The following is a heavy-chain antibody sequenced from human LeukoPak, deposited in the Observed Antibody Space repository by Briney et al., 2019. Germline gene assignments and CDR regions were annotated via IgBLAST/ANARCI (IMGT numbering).Heavy chain of an antibody. Sequence: PSETLSLTCTVSGGSISSYYWSWIRQPPGKGLEWIGYIYYSGSTNYNPSLKSRVTISVDTSKNQFSLKLSSVTAADTAVYYCARMYSGSYSGRGAFDIWGQGTMVTASS. V-gene: IGHV4-59*01. CDR1: GGSISSYY. CDR3: ARMYSGSYSGRGAFDI. D-gene: IGHD1-26*01. CDR2: IYYSGST. J-gene: IGHJ3*02.